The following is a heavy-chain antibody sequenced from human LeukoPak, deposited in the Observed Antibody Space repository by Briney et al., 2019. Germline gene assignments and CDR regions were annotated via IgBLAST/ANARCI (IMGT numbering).Heavy chain of an antibody. V-gene: IGHV4-59*01. Sequence: SETLSLTCTVSGGSISSYYWSWIRQPPGKGLEWIGYIYYSGSTNYNPSLKSRVTISVDTSKNQFSLKLSSVTAADTAVYYCAGNYYDSSGYYQLGYWGQGTLVTVSS. CDR2: IYYSGST. CDR3: AGNYYDSSGYYQLGY. CDR1: GGSISSYY. D-gene: IGHD3-22*01. J-gene: IGHJ4*02.